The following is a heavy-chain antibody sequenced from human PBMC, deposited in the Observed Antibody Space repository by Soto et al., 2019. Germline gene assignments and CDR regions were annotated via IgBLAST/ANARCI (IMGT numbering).Heavy chain of an antibody. CDR2: INAGAGYT. D-gene: IGHD5-12*01. CDR1: GITYSTYA. CDR3: TSAISGYVT. Sequence: QVHLVQSGAEVKHPGASVRVSCKASGITYSTYAIPWVRQAPGQVLEWMGWINAGAGYTRYSQHCQGRVTLTTVTSASTTSMDLSNLPFEDTAVYFGTSAISGYVTWGQGTQVTVSS. J-gene: IGHJ5*02. V-gene: IGHV1-3*01.